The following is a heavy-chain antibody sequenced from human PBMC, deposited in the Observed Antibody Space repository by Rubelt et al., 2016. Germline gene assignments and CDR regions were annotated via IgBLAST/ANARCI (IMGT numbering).Heavy chain of an antibody. V-gene: IGHV3-43*02. J-gene: IGHJ6*02. D-gene: IGHD6-13*01. CDR1: GFTFDDYA. Sequence: EVQLVESGGGVVQPGGSLRLSCAASGFTFDDYAMHWVRQAPGKGLEWVSLISGDGGSTYYADSVKGRFTISRDNSKNSLYLQMNSLRTEDTALYYCAKDSSSWYGYYYYGMDVWGQGTTVTVSS. CDR3: AKDSSSWYGYYYYGMDV. CDR2: ISGDGGST.